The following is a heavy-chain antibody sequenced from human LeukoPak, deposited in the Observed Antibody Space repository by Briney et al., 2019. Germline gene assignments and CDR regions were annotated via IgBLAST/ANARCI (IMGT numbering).Heavy chain of an antibody. CDR3: TDPDWG. V-gene: IGHV3-7*01. D-gene: IGHD3/OR15-3a*01. CDR1: GFTFSSYA. Sequence: GGSLRLSCAASGFTFSSYAMTWVRQAPGKGLEWVATITQDGSAKYYVDSVKGRFTISRDNARNSLYLQMNTLRAEDTAVYYCTDPDWGWGQGTMVTVSS. CDR2: ITQDGSAK. J-gene: IGHJ3*01.